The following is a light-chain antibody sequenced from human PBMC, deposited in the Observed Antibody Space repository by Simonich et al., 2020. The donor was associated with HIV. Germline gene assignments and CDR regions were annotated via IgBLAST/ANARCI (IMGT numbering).Light chain of an antibody. CDR2: AAS. CDR3: QQSYSNPLS. Sequence: DIQMTQSPSAMSTSVGDRVTITCRANQGISNYLAWFQQRPGKVPKRLIFAASNLQSGVPSRFSGSGSGTDFTLTISSLQPEDFATYYCQQSYSNPLSFGGGTKVEI. CDR1: QGISNY. J-gene: IGKJ4*01. V-gene: IGKV1-17*03.